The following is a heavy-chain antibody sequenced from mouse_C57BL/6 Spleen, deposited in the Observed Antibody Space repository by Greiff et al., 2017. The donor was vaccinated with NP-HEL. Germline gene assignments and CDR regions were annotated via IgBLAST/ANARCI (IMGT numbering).Heavy chain of an antibody. CDR3: VREGIYYGNYWFAY. D-gene: IGHD2-1*01. CDR2: IRSKSSNYAT. J-gene: IGHJ3*01. CDR1: GFTFNTYA. Sequence: DVKLVESGGGLVQPKGSLKLSCAASGFTFNTYAMHWVRQAPGKGLEWVARIRSKSSNYATYYADSVKDRFTISRDDSQSMLYLQMNNLKTEDTAMYYCVREGIYYGNYWFAYWGQGTLVTVSA. V-gene: IGHV10-3*01.